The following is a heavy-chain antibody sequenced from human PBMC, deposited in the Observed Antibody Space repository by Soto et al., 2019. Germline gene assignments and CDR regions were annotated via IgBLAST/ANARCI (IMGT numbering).Heavy chain of an antibody. Sequence: QVQLVESGGGVVQPGRSLRLSCAASGFTFSSYAMHWVRQAPGKGLEWVAVISYDGSNKYYADSVKGRFTISRDNSKNKVCLQMNSLRAEDTAVYYCARAPLAVLAPHVDWGQGTMVTVSS. CDR2: ISYDGSNK. D-gene: IGHD2-21*01. V-gene: IGHV3-30-3*01. CDR1: GFTFSSYA. J-gene: IGHJ3*01. CDR3: ARAPLAVLAPHVD.